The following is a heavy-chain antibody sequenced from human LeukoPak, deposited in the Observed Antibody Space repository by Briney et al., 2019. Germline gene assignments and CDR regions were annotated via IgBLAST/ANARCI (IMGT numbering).Heavy chain of an antibody. V-gene: IGHV3-48*03. CDR2: TSSSGSTI. CDR1: GVTCSNYE. D-gene: IGHD3-10*01. J-gene: IGHJ6*02. Sequence: GPLRLSCAASGVTCSNYEMNWVREAPGKGLEWVSYTSSSGSTIYYADSVKGRFTISRDNAKNSLYLQMNSLRAEDTAVYYCARSGGYGSGSYYNDNGMDVWGQGTTVTVSS. CDR3: ARSGGYGSGSYYNDNGMDV.